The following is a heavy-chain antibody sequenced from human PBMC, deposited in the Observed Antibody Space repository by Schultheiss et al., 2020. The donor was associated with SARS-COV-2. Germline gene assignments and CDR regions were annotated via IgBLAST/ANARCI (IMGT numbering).Heavy chain of an antibody. CDR2: INHSGST. CDR3: ARDALVGATDY. CDR1: GGSISSYY. D-gene: IGHD1-26*01. V-gene: IGHV4-34*01. Sequence: SETLSLTCTVSGGSISSYYWSWIRQPPGKGLEWIGEINHSGSTNYNPSLKSRVTISVDTSKNQFSLKLSSVTAADTAVYYCARDALVGATDYWGQGTLVTVSS. J-gene: IGHJ4*02.